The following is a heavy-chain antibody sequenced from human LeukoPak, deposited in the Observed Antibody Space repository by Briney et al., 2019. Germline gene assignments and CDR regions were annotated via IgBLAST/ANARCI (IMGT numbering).Heavy chain of an antibody. CDR2: ISDSGGRT. CDR1: GITLSNYG. Sequence: AGGSLRLSCAVSGITLSNYGMSWVRQAPGKGLEWVAGISDSGGRTNYADSVKGRFTISRDNPKNTLYLQMSSLRVEDTAVYFCAKRGVVIRVILVGFHKEANYFDSWGQGALVTVSS. J-gene: IGHJ4*02. V-gene: IGHV3-23*01. D-gene: IGHD3-22*01. CDR3: AKRGVVIRVILVGFHKEANYFDS.